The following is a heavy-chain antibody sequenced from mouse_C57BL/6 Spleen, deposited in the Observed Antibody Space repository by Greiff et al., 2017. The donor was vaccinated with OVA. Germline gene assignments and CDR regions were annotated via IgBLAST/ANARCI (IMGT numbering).Heavy chain of an antibody. CDR3: ARDYEYGGYFDV. J-gene: IGHJ1*03. CDR1: GYTFTSYG. V-gene: IGHV1-81*01. D-gene: IGHD2-4*01. CDR2: IYPRSGNT. Sequence: QVQLQQSGAELARPGASVKLSCKASGYTFTSYGISWVKQRTGQGLEWIGEIYPRSGNTYYNEKFKGKATLTADKSSSTAYMALRSLTSEDSAVYFCARDYEYGGYFDVWGTGTTVTVSS.